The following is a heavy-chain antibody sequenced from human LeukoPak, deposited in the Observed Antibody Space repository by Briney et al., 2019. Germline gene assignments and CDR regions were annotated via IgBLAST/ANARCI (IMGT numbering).Heavy chain of an antibody. Sequence: GGSLRLSRAASGFTFSSYAMHWVRQAPGKGLEWVAVISYDGSNKYYADSVKGRFTISRDNSKNTLYLQMNSLRAEDTAVYYCARGQDPKYCSGGSCYYFDYWGQGTLVTVSS. CDR1: GFTFSSYA. CDR3: ARGQDPKYCSGGSCYYFDY. V-gene: IGHV3-30-3*01. CDR2: ISYDGSNK. D-gene: IGHD2-15*01. J-gene: IGHJ4*02.